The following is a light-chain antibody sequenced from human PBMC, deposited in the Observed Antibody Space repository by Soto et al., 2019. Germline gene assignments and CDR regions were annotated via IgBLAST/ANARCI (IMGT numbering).Light chain of an antibody. CDR1: QSISGY. CDR2: AAS. J-gene: IGKJ3*01. Sequence: DIQMTQSPSSLSASVGDRVTITCRASQSISGYLSWYQQKPGKAPRLLIYAASSLQSGVPSRFSGSGSGTDFTLTISSLQPEDFAVYYCQQSYFTAGGGFTFGPGTKVDIK. V-gene: IGKV1-39*01. CDR3: QQSYFTAGGGFT.